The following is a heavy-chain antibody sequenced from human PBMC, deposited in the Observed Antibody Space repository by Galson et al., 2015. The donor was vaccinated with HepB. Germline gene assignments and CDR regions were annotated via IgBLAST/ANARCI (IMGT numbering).Heavy chain of an antibody. D-gene: IGHD6-19*01. CDR2: ISTHNGNT. Sequence: SVKVSCKASGYTFTNYGITWVRQAPGQGLEWMGWISTHNGNTISAQNFQDRVTMTAVTSTSTAYMELRSLRSDDTAVYYCATAVARSYYFDYWGQGMQVTVSS. CDR1: GYTFTNYG. CDR3: ATAVARSYYFDY. J-gene: IGHJ4*02. V-gene: IGHV1-18*01.